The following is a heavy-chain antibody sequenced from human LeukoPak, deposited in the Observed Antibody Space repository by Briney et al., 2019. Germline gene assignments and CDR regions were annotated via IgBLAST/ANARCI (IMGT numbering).Heavy chain of an antibody. D-gene: IGHD6-6*01. CDR3: ARSSYSSSSSV. CDR2: INSDGSEG. CDR1: GFTFSGFW. Sequence: GGSLRLSCAVAGFTFSGFWMSWSRQAPGKGLEWVASINSDGSEGYYADVVKGRFTISRDNAKNSLYLQINSLRAEDTAVYYCARSSYSSSSSVWGQGTMVTVSS. J-gene: IGHJ3*01. V-gene: IGHV3-7*03.